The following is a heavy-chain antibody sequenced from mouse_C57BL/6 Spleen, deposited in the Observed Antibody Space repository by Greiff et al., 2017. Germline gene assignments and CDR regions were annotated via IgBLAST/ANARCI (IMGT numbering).Heavy chain of an antibody. CDR1: GFSLTSYG. CDR2: IWGAGST. J-gene: IGHJ1*03. Sequence: VKLMESGPGLVAPSQSLSITCTVSGFSLTSYGVSWVRQPPGKGLEWLGEIWGAGSTNYHSAIISRPSIRKDNYKSQVFLKLNSLHTDDTATYYCAKKRYYGSRDWYFDVWGTGTTVTVSS. D-gene: IGHD1-1*01. CDR3: AKKRYYGSRDWYFDV. V-gene: IGHV2-3*01.